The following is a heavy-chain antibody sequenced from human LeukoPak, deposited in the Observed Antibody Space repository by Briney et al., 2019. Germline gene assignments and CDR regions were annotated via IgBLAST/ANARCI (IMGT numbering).Heavy chain of an antibody. V-gene: IGHV1-69*06. J-gene: IGHJ5*02. D-gene: IGHD2-2*01. CDR3: ARAYFKYCSSTSCYSYGYNWFDP. CDR1: GVTFRSYA. Sequence: GASVKVFCKASGVTFRSYAISWVRQAPGQGLEWMGEIIAIFDTANYAQKFEGRVTITADKPTSTAYMELSSLRSEDTAVYYCARAYFKYCSSTSCYSYGYNWFDPWGQGTLVTVSS. CDR2: IIAIFDTA.